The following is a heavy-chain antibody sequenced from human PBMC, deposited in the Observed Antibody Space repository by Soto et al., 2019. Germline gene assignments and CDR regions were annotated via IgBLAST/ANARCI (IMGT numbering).Heavy chain of an antibody. CDR2: IYPGDSDT. V-gene: IGHV5-51*01. CDR1: GYSFSSYW. Sequence: PGESLKISCKGSGYSFSSYWIGWVRQIPGKGLEWMGIIYPGDSDTRYSPSFQGQVTISADKSISTAYLQWSSLKASDTAMYYCARHESHYGDDDYYYYYMDVWGKGTTVAVSS. D-gene: IGHD4-17*01. CDR3: ARHESHYGDDDYYYYYMDV. J-gene: IGHJ6*03.